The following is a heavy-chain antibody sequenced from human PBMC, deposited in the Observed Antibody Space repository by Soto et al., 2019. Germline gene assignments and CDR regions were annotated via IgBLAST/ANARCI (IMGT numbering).Heavy chain of an antibody. CDR3: ARDPRTGSGYYLPDAFDI. V-gene: IGHV3-21*01. D-gene: IGHD3-22*01. CDR1: GFTFSSYS. Sequence: GGSLRLSCAASGFTFSSYSMNWVRQAPGKGLEWVSSISSSSSYIYYADSVKGRFTISRDNAKNSLYLQMNSLRAEDTAVYYCARDPRTGSGYYLPDAFDIWGQGTMVTVSS. J-gene: IGHJ3*02. CDR2: ISSSSSYI.